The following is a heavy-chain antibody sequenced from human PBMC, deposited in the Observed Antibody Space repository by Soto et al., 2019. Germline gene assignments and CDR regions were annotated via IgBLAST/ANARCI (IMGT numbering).Heavy chain of an antibody. V-gene: IGHV4-31*03. CDR1: GGSVSSGGYS. J-gene: IGHJ6*02. Sequence: SETLSLTCTVSGGSVSSGGYSWSWIRQPPGKGLEWIGYIYYSGSTYYNPSLKSRVTISVDTSKSQFSLKLSSVTAADTAVYYCARDFTDSSGPTLGMGVWGQGTTVTVSS. D-gene: IGHD6-19*01. CDR3: ARDFTDSSGPTLGMGV. CDR2: IYYSGST.